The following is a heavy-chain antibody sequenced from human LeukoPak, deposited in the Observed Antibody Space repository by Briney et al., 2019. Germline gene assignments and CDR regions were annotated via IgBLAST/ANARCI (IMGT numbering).Heavy chain of an antibody. J-gene: IGHJ6*03. CDR3: ASDPGVSSAFAHYYMDV. Sequence: PGRSLRLSCAASGFTFSSYGMHWVRQAPGKGLERVAVISYDGSNKYYADSVKGRFTISRDNAKNSLYLQMNSLRAEDTAVYYCASDPGVSSAFAHYYMDVWGKGTTVTVSS. CDR2: ISYDGSNK. D-gene: IGHD3-22*01. V-gene: IGHV3-30*03. CDR1: GFTFSSYG.